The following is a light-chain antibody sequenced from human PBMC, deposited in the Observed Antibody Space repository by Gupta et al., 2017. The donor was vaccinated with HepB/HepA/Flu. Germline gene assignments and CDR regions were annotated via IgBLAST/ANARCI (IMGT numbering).Light chain of an antibody. J-gene: IGLJ1*01. CDR3: QSYDNTRSGNYV. CDR1: SSNIGANSD. V-gene: IGLV1-40*01. Sequence: QSVLTQPPSVSGAPGQRVTISCTGSSSNIGANSDVHWYQRFPGTAPKLLLYSNSHRHSGGTDRFYCSKSGTSASLAITGLQAEEEADYYCQSYDNTRSGNYVFGSGTKVTVL. CDR2: SNS.